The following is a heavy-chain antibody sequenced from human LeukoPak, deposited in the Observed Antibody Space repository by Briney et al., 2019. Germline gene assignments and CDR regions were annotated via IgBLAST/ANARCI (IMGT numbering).Heavy chain of an antibody. D-gene: IGHD2/OR15-2a*01. V-gene: IGHV3-21*01. Sequence: KPGGSLRLSCAASGFTFSSCSMNWVRQAPGKGLEWVSSISSSSYIYYADSVKGRFTISRDNAKNSLYLQMNSLRAEDTAVYYCARQGPTYTFDYWGQGTLVTVSS. CDR1: GFTFSSCS. J-gene: IGHJ4*02. CDR2: ISSSSYI. CDR3: ARQGPTYTFDY.